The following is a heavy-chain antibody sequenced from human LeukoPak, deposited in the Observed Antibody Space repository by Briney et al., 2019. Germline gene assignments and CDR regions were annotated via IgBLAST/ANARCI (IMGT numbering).Heavy chain of an antibody. CDR2: IWYDGNNK. J-gene: IGHJ2*01. Sequence: PGGSLRLSCAGSGFTFSTNWMVWVRQAPGKGLEWVALIWYDGNNKYYADSVKGRFTVSRDNSKNTLYLQMNSLRAEDTAVYYCARDLAAGEHFYFDLWGRGALVTVSS. CDR1: GFTFSTNW. V-gene: IGHV3-33*01. D-gene: IGHD7-27*01. CDR3: ARDLAAGEHFYFDL.